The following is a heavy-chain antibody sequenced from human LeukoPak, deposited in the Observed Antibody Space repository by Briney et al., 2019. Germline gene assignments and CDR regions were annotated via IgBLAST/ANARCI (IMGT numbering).Heavy chain of an antibody. J-gene: IGHJ6*03. CDR2: INHSGST. Sequence: SETLSLTCGVSGGSISSSNWWSWVRQPPGKGLEWIGEINHSGSTNYNPSLKSRVTISVDTSKNQFSLKLSSVTAADTAVYYCARGPAAMMGLYYYYYMDVWGKGTTVTVSS. CDR3: ARGPAAMMGLYYYYYMDV. CDR1: GGSISSSNW. D-gene: IGHD2-2*01. V-gene: IGHV4-4*02.